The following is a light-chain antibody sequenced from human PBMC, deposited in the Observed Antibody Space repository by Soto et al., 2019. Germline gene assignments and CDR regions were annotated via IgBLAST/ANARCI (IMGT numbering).Light chain of an antibody. Sequence: ELVMTQSPATLSVSPGERVTLAGRASRSVGSHLAWYQQKPGQAPRHLIYDASPRATGLPARFSGSGSGTEFTLTISNLPSEDFAVYYCQQYTTWPPYTFGPGTKLDIK. CDR2: DAS. CDR3: QQYTTWPPYT. J-gene: IGKJ2*01. CDR1: RSVGSH. V-gene: IGKV3-15*01.